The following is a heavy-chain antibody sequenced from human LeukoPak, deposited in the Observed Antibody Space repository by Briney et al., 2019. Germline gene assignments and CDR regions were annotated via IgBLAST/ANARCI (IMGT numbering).Heavy chain of an antibody. CDR2: ISGSGGST. Sequence: GGSLRLSCAASGFTFSSYAMSWVRQAPGKGLEWVSAISGSGGSTYYADSVKGRFTISRDNSKNTLYLQMSSLRAEDTAVYYCAKEPLLWFGELQPYYFDYWGQGTLVTVSS. V-gene: IGHV3-23*01. J-gene: IGHJ4*02. CDR3: AKEPLLWFGELQPYYFDY. D-gene: IGHD3-10*01. CDR1: GFTFSSYA.